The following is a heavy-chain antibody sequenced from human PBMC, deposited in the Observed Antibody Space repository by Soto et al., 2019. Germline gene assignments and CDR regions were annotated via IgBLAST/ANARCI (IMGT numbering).Heavy chain of an antibody. CDR3: ARGYYDSSGYSNWFDP. D-gene: IGHD3-22*01. V-gene: IGHV3-11*05. CDR1: GFTFSDYY. Sequence: QVQLVESGGGLVKPGGSLRLSCVVSGFTFSDYYMSWIRQAPGKGLEWGSYISTSGTYTNYADCVKGRFTISRDNAKNTLYLQVNSLRAEDTAVYYCARGYYDSSGYSNWFDPWGQGTLVTVSS. J-gene: IGHJ5*02. CDR2: ISTSGTYT.